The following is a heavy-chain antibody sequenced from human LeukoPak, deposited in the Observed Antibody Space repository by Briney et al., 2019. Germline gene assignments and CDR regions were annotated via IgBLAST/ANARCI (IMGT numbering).Heavy chain of an antibody. D-gene: IGHD6-19*01. CDR2: ISGGGERT. V-gene: IGHV3-23*01. Sequence: PGGSLRLSCAASGIVFSNTAMNWARQSPGRGLEWVSAISGGGERTFHADSVKGRFTISRDNSKNMVYLQMNSLRADDTAIYYCGKDGGQYSSGPEFDPRGQGALVTVSS. CDR1: GIVFSNTA. CDR3: GKDGGQYSSGPEFDP. J-gene: IGHJ5*02.